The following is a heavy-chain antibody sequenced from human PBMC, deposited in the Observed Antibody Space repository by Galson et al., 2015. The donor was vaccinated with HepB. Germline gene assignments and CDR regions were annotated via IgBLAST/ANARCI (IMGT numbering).Heavy chain of an antibody. CDR3: ARERGAGWYGGNDY. CDR1: GFTFSSYW. Sequence: SLRLSCAASGFTFSSYWMSWVRQAPGKGLEWVANIKQDGSEKYYVDSVKGRFTISRDNSRNTLYLQMNGLRSDDTAVYYCARERGAGWYGGNDYWGQGTRVVVSS. J-gene: IGHJ4*02. CDR2: IKQDGSEK. V-gene: IGHV3-7*01. D-gene: IGHD6-19*01.